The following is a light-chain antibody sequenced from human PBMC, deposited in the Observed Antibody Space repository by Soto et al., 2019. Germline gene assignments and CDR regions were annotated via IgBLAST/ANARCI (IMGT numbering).Light chain of an antibody. CDR3: AAWDDSLSGPV. Sequence: QSLLTQPPSVSAAPGQKVTISCSGNISNIVNNFVSWYQRLPGAAPKLLIYYDDLLPSGVSDRFSGSKSGTSASLAISGLQPEDEADYYCAAWDDSLSGPVFGEGTKLTVL. J-gene: IGLJ2*01. V-gene: IGLV1-36*01. CDR2: YDD. CDR1: ISNIVNNF.